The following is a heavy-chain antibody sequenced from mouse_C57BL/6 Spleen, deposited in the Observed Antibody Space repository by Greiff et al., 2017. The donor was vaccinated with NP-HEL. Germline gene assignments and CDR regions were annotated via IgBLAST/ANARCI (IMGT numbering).Heavy chain of an antibody. CDR3: TTESYYSKFAY. J-gene: IGHJ3*01. D-gene: IGHD2-5*01. CDR2: IDPENGDT. Sequence: VQLQQSGAELVRPGASVKLSCTASGFNIKDDYMHWVKQRPEQGLEWIGWIDPENGDTEYASKFQGKATITADTSSNTAYLQLSSLTSEDTAVYYCTTESYYSKFAYWGQGTLVTVSA. V-gene: IGHV14-4*01. CDR1: GFNIKDDY.